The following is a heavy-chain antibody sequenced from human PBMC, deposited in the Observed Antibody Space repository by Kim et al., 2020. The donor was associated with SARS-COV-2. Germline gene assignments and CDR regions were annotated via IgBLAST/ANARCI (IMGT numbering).Heavy chain of an antibody. CDR3: ARVWWLQYDY. D-gene: IGHD5-12*01. J-gene: IGHJ4*02. CDR2: INHSGST. CDR1: GGSFSGYY. Sequence: SETLSLTCAVYGGSFSGYYWSWIRQPPGKGLEWIGEINHSGSTNYNPSLKSRVTISVDTSKNQFSLKLSSVTAADTAVYYCARVWWLQYDYWGQGTLVTVSS. V-gene: IGHV4-34*01.